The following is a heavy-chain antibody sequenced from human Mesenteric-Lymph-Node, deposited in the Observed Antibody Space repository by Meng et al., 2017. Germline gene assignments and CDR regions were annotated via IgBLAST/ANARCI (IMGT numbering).Heavy chain of an antibody. CDR1: GFIFSSYW. Sequence: GESLKISCSGSGFIFSSYWMNWVRQAPGKGLEWVANINPNGNEKRYVDSVKGRFTASRDNANNSLYLQMNSLRVEDTPVYYCVGWGSRNLWGQGALVTVSS. V-gene: IGHV3-7*01. CDR3: VGWGSRNL. D-gene: IGHD7-27*01. CDR2: INPNGNEK. J-gene: IGHJ4*02.